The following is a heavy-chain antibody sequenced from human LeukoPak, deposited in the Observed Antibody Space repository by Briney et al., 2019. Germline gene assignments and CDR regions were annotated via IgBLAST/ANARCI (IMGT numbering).Heavy chain of an antibody. D-gene: IGHD2-15*01. Sequence: GGSLRLSCAVSGFSFSSYAMSWVRQAPGKGLEWVSAISGSGGSAYYADSVKGRFTISRDNSKNTLYLQMNSLRAEDTAVYYCAKDLGNIVGVVAALRTFDYWGQGTLVTVSS. CDR3: AKDLGNIVGVVAALRTFDY. J-gene: IGHJ4*02. CDR1: GFSFSSYA. V-gene: IGHV3-23*01. CDR2: ISGSGGSA.